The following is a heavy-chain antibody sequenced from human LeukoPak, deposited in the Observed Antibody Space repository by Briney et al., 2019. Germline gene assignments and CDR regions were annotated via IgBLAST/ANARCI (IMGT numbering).Heavy chain of an antibody. CDR3: AKGSGSSCYSPCDY. V-gene: IGHV3-23*01. Sequence: GGSLRLSCAASGFTFGDYVMSWFRQAPGKGLEWVSVICANDGNTYYADAVKGRFTISRDNSKDTLYLQMDSLRAEDTAVYYCAKGSGSSCYSPCDYWGQGILVTVSS. CDR2: ICANDGNT. J-gene: IGHJ4*02. D-gene: IGHD2-15*01. CDR1: GFTFGDYV.